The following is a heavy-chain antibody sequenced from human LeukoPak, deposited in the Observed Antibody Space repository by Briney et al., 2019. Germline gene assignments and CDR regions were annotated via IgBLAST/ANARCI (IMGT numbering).Heavy chain of an antibody. Sequence: KSGGSLRLSCAASGFTFSSYSMNWVRQAPGKGLEWVSSISSSSSYIYYADSVKGRFTISRDNAKNSLYLQMNSLRAEDTAVYYCARGSQLVVAATLEDWFDPWGQETLVTVSS. CDR2: ISSSSSYI. V-gene: IGHV3-21*01. CDR1: GFTFSSYS. J-gene: IGHJ5*02. CDR3: ARGSQLVVAATLEDWFDP. D-gene: IGHD2-15*01.